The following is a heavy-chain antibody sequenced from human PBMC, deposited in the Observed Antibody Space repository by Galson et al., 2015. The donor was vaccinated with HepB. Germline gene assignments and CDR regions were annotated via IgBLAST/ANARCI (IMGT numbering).Heavy chain of an antibody. Sequence: SLRLSCAASGFTLSNYAMHWVRQTPGKGLEWVALISYDGSTKYYADSVKGRFTISRDNSKNTLYLQVNSLTAEDTAVFYCARSLVSDYHSGWSSFDYWGQGALVTVSS. J-gene: IGHJ4*02. CDR1: GFTLSNYA. CDR3: ARSLVSDYHSGWSSFDY. V-gene: IGHV3-30*04. CDR2: ISYDGSTK. D-gene: IGHD6-19*01.